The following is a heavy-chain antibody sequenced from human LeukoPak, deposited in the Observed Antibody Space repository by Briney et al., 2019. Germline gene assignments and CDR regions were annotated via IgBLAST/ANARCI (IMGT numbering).Heavy chain of an antibody. Sequence: PGGPLRLSCAASGFTFSNAWMSWVRQAPGKGLEWVGRIKSKTDGGTTDYAAPVKGRFTISRDDSKNTLYLQMNSLKTEDTAVYYCTTQLACSSTSCHFDYWGQGTLVTVSS. CDR1: GFTFSNAW. V-gene: IGHV3-15*01. CDR2: IKSKTDGGTT. CDR3: TTQLACSSTSCHFDY. D-gene: IGHD2-2*01. J-gene: IGHJ4*02.